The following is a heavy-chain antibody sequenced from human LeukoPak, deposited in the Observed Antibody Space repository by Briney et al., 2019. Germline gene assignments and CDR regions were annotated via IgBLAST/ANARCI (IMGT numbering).Heavy chain of an antibody. V-gene: IGHV3-23*01. CDR3: AKDMYSSSWSRVSFYFDY. CDR2: ISGSGGST. D-gene: IGHD6-13*01. J-gene: IGHJ4*02. CDR1: GFTFSSYA. Sequence: GGSLRLSCAASGFTFSSYAMSWVRQAPGKGLEWVSAISGSGGSTYYADSVKGRFTISRDNSKNTLHLQMNSLRAEDTAVYYCAKDMYSSSWSRVSFYFDYWGQGTLVTVSS.